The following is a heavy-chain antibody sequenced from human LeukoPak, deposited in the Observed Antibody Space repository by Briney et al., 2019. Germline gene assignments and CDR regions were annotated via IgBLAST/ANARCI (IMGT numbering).Heavy chain of an antibody. V-gene: IGHV3-23*01. J-gene: IGHJ4*02. Sequence: GGSLRLSCVASGFTFTSYAMSWVRQTPGKALEWVSTISVSGVSTYYADSVKGRFTISRDNSKNTLFLRMSSLRAEDTAIYYCAKLVDYWGQGTLVTVSS. CDR2: ISVSGVST. CDR1: GFTFTSYA. CDR3: AKLVDY.